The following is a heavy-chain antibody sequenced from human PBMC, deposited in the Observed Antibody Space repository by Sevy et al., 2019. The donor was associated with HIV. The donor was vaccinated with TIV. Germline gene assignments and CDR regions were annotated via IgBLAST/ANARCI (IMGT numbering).Heavy chain of an antibody. CDR1: GFTSSDYY. V-gene: IGHV3-11*01. J-gene: IGHJ6*02. CDR3: AREKRQDYYYYGIDV. D-gene: IGHD1-1*01. CDR2: ISGSGSTI. Sequence: GGSLRLSCVGFGFTSSDYYMSWIRQAPGKGLEWVSYISGSGSTIDYADSVKGRFTISRDNAKNSLYLKMNSLRAEDTVVYYCAREKRQDYYYYGIDVWGQGTTVTVSS.